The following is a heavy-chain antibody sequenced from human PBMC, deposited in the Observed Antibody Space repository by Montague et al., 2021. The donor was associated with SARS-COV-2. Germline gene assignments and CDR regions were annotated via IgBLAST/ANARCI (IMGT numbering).Heavy chain of an antibody. Sequence: SETLSLTCSVSGGSIRTSDYYWGWIRKPPGKGLEWIRTIDCSTYTYYNPYLKIRVTISLDTTKNQFYLRLNTVTAADTAVYYCVRPSMILVLWGQGTLVTVSS. D-gene: IGHD3-22*01. CDR2: IDCSTYT. J-gene: IGHJ4*02. V-gene: IGHV4-39*01. CDR3: VRPSMILVL. CDR1: GGSIRTSDYY.